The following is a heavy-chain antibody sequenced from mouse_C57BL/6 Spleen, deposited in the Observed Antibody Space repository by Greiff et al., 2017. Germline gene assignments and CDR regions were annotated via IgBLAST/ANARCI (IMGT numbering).Heavy chain of an antibody. J-gene: IGHJ1*03. V-gene: IGHV14-1*01. CDR2: IDPEDGDT. CDR1: GFNIKDYY. CDR3: TAAITTVVARYFDV. Sequence: VQLQQSGAELVRPGASVKLSCTASGFNIKDYYMHWVKQRPEQGLEWIGRIDPEDGDTEYAPKFQGKATMTADTSSNTAYLRLSSLTSEDTAVYYCTAAITTVVARYFDVWGTGTTVTVSS. D-gene: IGHD1-1*01.